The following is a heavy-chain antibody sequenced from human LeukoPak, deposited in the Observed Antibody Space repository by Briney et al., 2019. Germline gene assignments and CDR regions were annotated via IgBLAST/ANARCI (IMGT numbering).Heavy chain of an antibody. V-gene: IGHV4-39*07. D-gene: IGHD2-2*01. Sequence: PSETLSLTCTVSGGSISSSSYYWGWIRQPPGKGLEWIGSIYYTGSTYYNPSLKSRLTMSVDTSKNQFSLNLSSVTAADTAVYYCASLVVPAAVRWEIGRFDPWGQGTLVTVSS. CDR2: IYYTGST. CDR3: ASLVVPAAVRWEIGRFDP. J-gene: IGHJ5*02. CDR1: GGSISSSSYY.